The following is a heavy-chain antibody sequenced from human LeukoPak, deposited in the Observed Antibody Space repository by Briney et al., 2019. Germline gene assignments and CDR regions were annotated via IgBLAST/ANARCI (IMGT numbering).Heavy chain of an antibody. Sequence: GGSLRLSCAASGFTFSSYSMNWVRQAPGKGLEWVSSISSSSSYIYYADSVKGRFTISRDNAKNSLYLQMNSLRAEDTALYYCARDRSPYCTNGVCYLDYFDYWGQGTLVTVSS. CDR1: GFTFSSYS. D-gene: IGHD2-8*01. CDR3: ARDRSPYCTNGVCYLDYFDY. CDR2: ISSSSSYI. V-gene: IGHV3-21*04. J-gene: IGHJ4*02.